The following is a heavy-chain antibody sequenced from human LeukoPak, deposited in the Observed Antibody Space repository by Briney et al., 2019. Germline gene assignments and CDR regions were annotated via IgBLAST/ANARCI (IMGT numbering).Heavy chain of an antibody. Sequence: ASVKVSCKASGYTFTSYGIGWVRQAPGQGLEWMGWIYSYNDKTTYAQNFQGRVTMTTDTSTSTAYMELRSLRSDDTAVYYCARDGFNWNDAPDAFDIWGQGTMVTVSS. V-gene: IGHV1-18*01. CDR3: ARDGFNWNDAPDAFDI. J-gene: IGHJ3*02. CDR2: IYSYNDKT. D-gene: IGHD1-20*01. CDR1: GYTFTSYG.